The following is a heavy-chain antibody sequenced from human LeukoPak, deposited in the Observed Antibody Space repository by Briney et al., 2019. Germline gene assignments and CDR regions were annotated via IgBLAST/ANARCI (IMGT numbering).Heavy chain of an antibody. CDR2: IYWDDDK. CDR3: VSLVRAAILFDT. V-gene: IGHV2-5*02. D-gene: IGHD3-16*02. CDR1: GFSLTSGEG. J-gene: IGHJ5*02. Sequence: SGPTLVKSTQPLTLTCTFSGFSLTSGEGVGWIRQPPGKALEWLTLIYWDDDKRYSLSLQTRLTITKDTSKNQVVLTMTNMDPVDTATYFCVSLVRAAILFDTWGQGILVTVSS.